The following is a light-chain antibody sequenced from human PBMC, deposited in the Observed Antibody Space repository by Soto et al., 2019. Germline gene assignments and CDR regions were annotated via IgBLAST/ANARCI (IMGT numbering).Light chain of an antibody. V-gene: IGLV3-21*02. CDR2: GDS. CDR1: NIGSKS. J-gene: IGLJ2*01. CDR3: QVWDSSSDLRV. Sequence: SYELTQPPSVSVAPGQTARITCGGNNIGSKSVHWYQQKPGQAPVLVVYGDSDRPSGIPERFSGSNSGNTATLTISRVEAGDEADYYCQVWDSSSDLRVFGGGTKLTVL.